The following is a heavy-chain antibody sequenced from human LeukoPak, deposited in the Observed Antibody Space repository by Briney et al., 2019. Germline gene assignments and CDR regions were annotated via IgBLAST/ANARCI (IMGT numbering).Heavy chain of an antibody. V-gene: IGHV4-38-2*02. CDR2: IYHSGST. D-gene: IGHD3-10*01. Sequence: SETLSLTCAVSGYSISSGYYWGWIRQPPGKGLEWIGSIYHSGSTYYNPSLKSRVTISVDTSKNQFSLKLSSVTAADTAVYYCARDRALWPSPYYYYGMDVWGKGTRSPSPQ. J-gene: IGHJ6*04. CDR3: ARDRALWPSPYYYYGMDV. CDR1: GYSISSGYY.